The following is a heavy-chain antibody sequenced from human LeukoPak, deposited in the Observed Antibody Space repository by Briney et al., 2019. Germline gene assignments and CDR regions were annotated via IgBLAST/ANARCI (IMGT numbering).Heavy chain of an antibody. Sequence: PGGSLRLSCAASGFTFSSYGMHWVRQAPGKGLEWVAVISYDGSNKYYADSVKGRFTISRDNSKNTLYLQMNSLRAGDTAVYYCARWARPVWSFDPWGQGTLVTVSS. J-gene: IGHJ5*02. CDR3: ARWARPVWSFDP. D-gene: IGHD1-14*01. V-gene: IGHV3-30*03. CDR1: GFTFSSYG. CDR2: ISYDGSNK.